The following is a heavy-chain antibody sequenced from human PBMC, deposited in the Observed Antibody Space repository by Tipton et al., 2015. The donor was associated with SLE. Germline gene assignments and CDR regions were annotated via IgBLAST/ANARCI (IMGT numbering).Heavy chain of an antibody. Sequence: SLRLSCAASGFTFSSYWMSWVRQAPGKGLEWVANIKQDGSEKYYVDSVKGRCTISRDNAKNSLYLQMTSLRAEDTAVYYGAREAYSGSYFDYWGQGPLVTVSS. V-gene: IGHV3-7*01. CDR3: AREAYSGSYFDY. CDR2: IKQDGSEK. J-gene: IGHJ4*02. CDR1: GFTFSSYW. D-gene: IGHD1-26*01.